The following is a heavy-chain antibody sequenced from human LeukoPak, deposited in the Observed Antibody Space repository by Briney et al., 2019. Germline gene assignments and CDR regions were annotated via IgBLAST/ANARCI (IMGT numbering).Heavy chain of an antibody. CDR3: ARSDDILTGYYSFDY. CDR1: GGSISSSNW. D-gene: IGHD3-9*01. V-gene: IGHV4-4*02. Sequence: PSGTLSLTCAVSGGSISSSNWWSWVRQPPGKGLEWIGEIYHSGSTNYNPSLKSRVTISVDKSKNQFSLKLSSVTAADTDVCYCARSDDILTGYYSFDYWGQGTLVTVSS. CDR2: IYHSGST. J-gene: IGHJ4*02.